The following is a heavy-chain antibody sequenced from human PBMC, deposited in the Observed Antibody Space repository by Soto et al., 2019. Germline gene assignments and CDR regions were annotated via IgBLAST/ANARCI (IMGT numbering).Heavy chain of an antibody. D-gene: IGHD2-2*01. CDR3: ARRDSSTSLYYMDV. J-gene: IGHJ6*03. CDR1: GYTFTSYG. V-gene: IGHV1-18*01. Sequence: ASVKVSCKASGYTFTSYGISWVRQAPGQGLEWMGWISAYNGNTNYAQKLQGRVTMTTDTSTSTAYMELRSLRSDDTAVYYCARRDSSTSLYYMDVWGKGTTVTVSS. CDR2: ISAYNGNT.